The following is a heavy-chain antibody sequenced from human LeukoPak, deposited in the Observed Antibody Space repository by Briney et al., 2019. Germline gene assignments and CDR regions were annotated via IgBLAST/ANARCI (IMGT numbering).Heavy chain of an antibody. CDR2: ISGSGGST. J-gene: IGHJ4*02. CDR1: GFTFSSYA. V-gene: IGHV3-23*01. D-gene: IGHD1-26*01. CDR3: ARDIGGWDRFDS. Sequence: PGGSLRLSCAASGFTFSSYAMSWVRQAPGKGLEWVSAISGSGGSTYYADSVKGRFTISRDNSKNSLYLQMNSLRVEDTAIYYCARDIGGWDRFDSWGQGTLVTVSS.